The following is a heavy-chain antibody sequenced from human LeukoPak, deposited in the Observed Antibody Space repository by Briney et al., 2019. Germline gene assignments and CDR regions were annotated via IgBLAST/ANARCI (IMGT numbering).Heavy chain of an antibody. CDR3: AKEAYRVGRPLFDY. Sequence: GGSLRLSCAAPGVIFSSYAMSWVRQTPEKGLEWVSGIGAGDTGTYYADSVKGRFTMSRDISKNTLYLEMNSLRVEDTAVYYCAKEAYRVGRPLFDYWGQGTLVTVSS. CDR2: IGAGDTGT. CDR1: GVIFSSYA. V-gene: IGHV3-23*01. J-gene: IGHJ4*02. D-gene: IGHD1-26*01.